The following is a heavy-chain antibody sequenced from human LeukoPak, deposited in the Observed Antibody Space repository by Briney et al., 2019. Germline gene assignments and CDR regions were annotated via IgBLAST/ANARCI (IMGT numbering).Heavy chain of an antibody. CDR3: ARVKGRFGELSYYFDY. CDR2: IKPDSGGT. Sequence: GASVKVSCKASGYIFSDYYMHWVRQAPGQGLEWMGWIKPDSGGTNYAQKFQGRVTMTRDTSISTAYMELSRLRSDDTAVYYCARVKGRFGELSYYFDYWGQGTLVTVSS. D-gene: IGHD3-10*01. V-gene: IGHV1-2*02. J-gene: IGHJ4*02. CDR1: GYIFSDYY.